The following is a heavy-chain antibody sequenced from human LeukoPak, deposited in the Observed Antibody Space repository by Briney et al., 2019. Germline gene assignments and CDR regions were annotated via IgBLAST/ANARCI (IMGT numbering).Heavy chain of an antibody. CDR3: ARIHYDAFDH. V-gene: IGHV4-61*01. CDR1: GGSVSSSSYY. D-gene: IGHD5-12*01. J-gene: IGHJ4*02. Sequence: SETLSLTCTVSGGSVSSSSYYWSWIRQPPGKGLEWIGYIYYNGITNYNPSLKSRVTISVDTSKNQFSLKLSSVTAADTAVYFCARIHYDAFDHWGLGTLVTVSS. CDR2: IYYNGIT.